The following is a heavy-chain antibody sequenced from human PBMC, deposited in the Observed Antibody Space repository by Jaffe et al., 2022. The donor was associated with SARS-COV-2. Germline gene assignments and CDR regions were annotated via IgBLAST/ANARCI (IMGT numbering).Heavy chain of an antibody. V-gene: IGHV1-46*01. CDR3: ARDNPFGGSYAFDI. D-gene: IGHD1-26*01. CDR1: GYTFTTYY. CDR2: INPSGGST. Sequence: QVQLVQSGAAVKNPGASVKVSCKASGYTFTTYYMHWLRQAPGQGLEWMGIINPSGGSTSYAQKFQGRVTMTRDTSTSTVYMELSSLKSEDTAVYYCARDNPFGGSYAFDIWGQGTLVTVSS. J-gene: IGHJ3*02.